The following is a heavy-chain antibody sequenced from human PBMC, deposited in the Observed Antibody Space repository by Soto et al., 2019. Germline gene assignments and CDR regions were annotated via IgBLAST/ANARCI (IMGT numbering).Heavy chain of an antibody. CDR2: ISSSFITI. Sequence: EVQLVESGGGLVQPGGSLRLSCAASGSTFSSYSMNWVRQAPGKGLEWVSYISSSFITIYYADSVKGRFTISRDNAKNSLYLQMNSLRAEDTAVYYCARDCPGSSTTCYGNEWFDSWGQGTLVTVSS. V-gene: IGHV3-48*01. CDR3: ARDCPGSSTTCYGNEWFDS. CDR1: GSTFSSYS. D-gene: IGHD2-2*01. J-gene: IGHJ5*01.